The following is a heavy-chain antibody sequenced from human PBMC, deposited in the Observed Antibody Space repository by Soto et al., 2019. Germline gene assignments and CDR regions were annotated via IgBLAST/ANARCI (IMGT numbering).Heavy chain of an antibody. CDR2: IYHSGST. CDR3: ASGPIGDYTDGFDY. V-gene: IGHV4-30-2*01. CDR1: GGSISSGGYS. J-gene: IGHJ4*02. Sequence: QLQLQESGSGLVKPSQTLSLTCAVSGGSISSGGYSWSWIRQPPGKGLEWIGYIYHSGSTYYNPSLKSRVTISVGRSKNQFSLKLSSVTAADTAVYFCASGPIGDYTDGFDYWGQGTLVTVSS. D-gene: IGHD4-17*01.